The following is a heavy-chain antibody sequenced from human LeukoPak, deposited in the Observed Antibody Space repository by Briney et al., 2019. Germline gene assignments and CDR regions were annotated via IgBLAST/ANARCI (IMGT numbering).Heavy chain of an antibody. V-gene: IGHV3-21*01. J-gene: IGHJ6*02. D-gene: IGHD3-10*01. CDR3: ARATDLWIYCYYGMDV. CDR2: ISSSSSYI. CDR1: GFTFSSYS. Sequence: GGSLRLSCAASGFTFSSYSMNWVRQAPGKGLEWVSSISSSSSYIYYADSVKGRFTISRDNAKNSLYLQMNSLRAEDTAVYYCARATDLWIYCYYGMDVWGQGTTVTVSS.